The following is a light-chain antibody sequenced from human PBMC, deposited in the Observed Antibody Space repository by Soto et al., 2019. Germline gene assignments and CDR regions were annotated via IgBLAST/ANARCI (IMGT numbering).Light chain of an antibody. V-gene: IGLV1-47*01. Sequence: QSVLTQPPSASGTPGQKVTISCSGSSSNIGSNYVYWYQQLPGTAPKLRIYRTNQRPSGVPDRFSGSKSGTSASLAISGLRSEDEADYYCAAWDDSLSGHVVFGGGTKLTVL. CDR3: AAWDDSLSGHVV. J-gene: IGLJ2*01. CDR2: RTN. CDR1: SSNIGSNY.